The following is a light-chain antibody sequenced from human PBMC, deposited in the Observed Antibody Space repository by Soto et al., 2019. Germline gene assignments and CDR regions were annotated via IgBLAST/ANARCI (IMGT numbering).Light chain of an antibody. CDR3: QQLNSYPVT. CDR1: QSVSNL. Sequence: EIVLTQSPATLSLSRGERATRSCRASQSVSNLLAWYQQKPGQAPRLLIYNASSRATGIPVRFSGSGSGTDFTLTISSLQPEDFATYYCQQLNSYPVTFGPGTKVDIK. J-gene: IGKJ3*01. CDR2: NAS. V-gene: IGKV3-11*01.